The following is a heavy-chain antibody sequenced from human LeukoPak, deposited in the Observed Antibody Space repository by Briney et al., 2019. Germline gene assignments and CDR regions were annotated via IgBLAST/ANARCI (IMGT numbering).Heavy chain of an antibody. D-gene: IGHD1-26*01. CDR3: ARVYSGSYPDY. J-gene: IGHJ4*02. V-gene: IGHV3-7*03. CDR2: IQQDGSEK. CDR1: GFTFTTCW. Sequence: PGGSLRLSCVASGFTFTTCWMSWVRQAPGKGLEWVANIQQDGSEKYYVDSVKGRFTISRDNAKNSLYLQMGTLRAEDTAVYYCARVYSGSYPDYWGQGTLVTVSS.